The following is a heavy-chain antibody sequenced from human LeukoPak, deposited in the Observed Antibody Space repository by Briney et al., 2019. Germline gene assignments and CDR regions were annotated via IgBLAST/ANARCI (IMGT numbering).Heavy chain of an antibody. J-gene: IGHJ4*02. V-gene: IGHV4-59*01. D-gene: IGHD6-13*01. CDR2: IYYSGST. Sequence: SETLSLTCTVSGGSISSYYWSWIRQPPGKGLEWIGYIYYSGSTNYNPFLESRVTISVDTSKNQFSLKLSSVTAADTAVYYCARDDSSHLDYWGQGTLVTVSS. CDR1: GGSISSYY. CDR3: ARDDSSHLDY.